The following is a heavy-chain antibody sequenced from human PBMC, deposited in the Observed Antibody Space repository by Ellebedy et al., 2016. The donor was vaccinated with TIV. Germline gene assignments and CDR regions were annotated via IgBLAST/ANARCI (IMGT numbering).Heavy chain of an antibody. J-gene: IGHJ6*02. D-gene: IGHD2-2*01. CDR3: AREGVVVVPAAVYYYYGMDV. V-gene: IGHV3-48*04. CDR1: GFTLSSYS. CDR2: ISSSSSTV. Sequence: GESLKISCAASGFTLSSYSMNWVRQAPGKGLEWVSYISSSSSTVYYADSVKGRFTISRDNAKNSLYLQMNSLRAEDTAVYYCAREGVVVVPAAVYYYYGMDVWGQGTTVTVSS.